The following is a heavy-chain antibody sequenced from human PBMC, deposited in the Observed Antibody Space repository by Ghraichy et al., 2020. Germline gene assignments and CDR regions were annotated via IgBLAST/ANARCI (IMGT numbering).Heavy chain of an antibody. V-gene: IGHV3-21*01. CDR2: IASSGRYT. CDR3: LTDDYGASV. Sequence: GGSLRLSCTASGFNFLTYPMNWVRQAPGKGLEWVASIASSGRYTYYAESLKGRVTVSRDNAGTSQYLQMTSLRVEDTATYYCLTDDYGASVWGQGTMVTVSS. D-gene: IGHD4/OR15-4a*01. J-gene: IGHJ4*02. CDR1: GFNFLTYP.